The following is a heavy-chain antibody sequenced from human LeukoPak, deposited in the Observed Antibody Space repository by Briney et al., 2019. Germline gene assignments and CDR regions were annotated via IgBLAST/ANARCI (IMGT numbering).Heavy chain of an antibody. CDR3: ARVIRGVISPNYYYYGMDV. CDR2: IYHSGST. CDR1: GGSISNNNW. J-gene: IGHJ6*04. V-gene: IGHV4-4*02. Sequence: SETLSLTCAVSGGSISNNNWWSWVRQPPGKGLERIGEIYHSGSTNYNPSLKSRVTISVDRSQNQFSLKLSSVTAADTAVYYCARVIRGVISPNYYYYGMDVWGKGTTVTVSS. D-gene: IGHD3-10*01.